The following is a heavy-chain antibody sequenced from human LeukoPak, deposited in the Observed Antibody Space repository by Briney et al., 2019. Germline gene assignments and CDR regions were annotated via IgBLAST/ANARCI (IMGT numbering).Heavy chain of an antibody. CDR2: IYYSGST. V-gene: IGHV4-39*01. D-gene: IGHD6-13*01. Sequence: SETLSLTCTVSGGSISSSSYYWGWIRQPPGKGLEWIGSIYYSGSTYYNPSLKSRVTISVDTSKNQFSLKLSSVTAAHTAVYYCARHRGIAAAGSPTYMDVWGKGTTVTVSS. CDR3: ARHRGIAAAGSPTYMDV. J-gene: IGHJ6*03. CDR1: GGSISSSSYY.